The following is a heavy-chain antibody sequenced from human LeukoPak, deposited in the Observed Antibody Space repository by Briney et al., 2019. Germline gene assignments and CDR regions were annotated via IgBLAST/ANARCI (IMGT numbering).Heavy chain of an antibody. Sequence: PSETLSLTCTVSGGSISSGSYYWSWIRQPAGKGLEWIGRIYTSGSTNYNPSLKSRVTISVDTSKNQFSLKLSSVTAADTAVYYCARDNREYYYDSSGYYGTDWFNPWGQGTLVTVSS. CDR1: GGSISSGSYY. CDR2: IYTSGST. D-gene: IGHD3-22*01. CDR3: ARDNREYYYDSSGYYGTDWFNP. J-gene: IGHJ5*02. V-gene: IGHV4-61*02.